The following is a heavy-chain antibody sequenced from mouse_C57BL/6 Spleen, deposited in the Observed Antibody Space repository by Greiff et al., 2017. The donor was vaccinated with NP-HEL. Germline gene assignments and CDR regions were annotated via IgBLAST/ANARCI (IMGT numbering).Heavy chain of an antibody. CDR3: AREGIYYDKRAWFAY. CDR2: INPYNGGT. Sequence: EVQLQQSGPVLVKPGASVKMSCKASGYTFTDYYMNWVKQSHGKSLEWIGVINPYNGGTSYNQKFKGKATLTVDKSSSTAYMELNSLTSEDSAVYYCAREGIYYDKRAWFAYWGQGTLVTVSA. V-gene: IGHV1-19*01. J-gene: IGHJ3*01. D-gene: IGHD2-4*01. CDR1: GYTFTDYY.